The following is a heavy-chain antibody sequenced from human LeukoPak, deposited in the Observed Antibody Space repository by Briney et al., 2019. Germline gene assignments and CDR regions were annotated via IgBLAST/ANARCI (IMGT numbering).Heavy chain of an antibody. Sequence: KPSETLSLTCTVSGGSISIGGYYWSWIRQHPGKGLEWIGYIYYSGSTNYNPSLKSRVTISVDTSKNQFSLKLSSVTAADTAVYYCARHLPVDYSSYQDAFDIWGQGTMVTVSS. CDR2: IYYSGST. J-gene: IGHJ3*02. D-gene: IGHD4-11*01. CDR1: GGSISIGGYY. CDR3: ARHLPVDYSSYQDAFDI. V-gene: IGHV4-61*08.